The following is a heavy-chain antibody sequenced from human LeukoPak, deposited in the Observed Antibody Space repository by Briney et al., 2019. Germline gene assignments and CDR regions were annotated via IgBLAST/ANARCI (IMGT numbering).Heavy chain of an antibody. Sequence: GGSLRLSCAASGFTFSGSAMHWVRQASGKGLEWVGRIRSKANSYATAYAASVKGRFTISRDDSKNTAYLQMNSLKTEDTAVYYRTRLTMVRGVIIDYWGQGTLVTVSS. D-gene: IGHD3-10*01. J-gene: IGHJ4*02. V-gene: IGHV3-73*01. CDR3: TRLTMVRGVIIDY. CDR1: GFTFSGSA. CDR2: IRSKANSYAT.